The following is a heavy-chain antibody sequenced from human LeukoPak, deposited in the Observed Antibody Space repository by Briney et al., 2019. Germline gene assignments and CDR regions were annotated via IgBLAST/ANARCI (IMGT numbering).Heavy chain of an antibody. CDR3: ARYYYDSSGYYYPVDY. CDR2: IYYSGTT. J-gene: IGHJ4*02. CDR1: SGSISSTSSY. V-gene: IGHV4-39*01. Sequence: SETLSLTCTVSSGSISSTSSYWGWIRQPPGKGLEWIGSIYYSGTTYYNPSLKSRVTISVETSKNQFSLRLSSVTAADTAVYYCARYYYDSSGYYYPVDYWGQGTLVTVSS. D-gene: IGHD3-22*01.